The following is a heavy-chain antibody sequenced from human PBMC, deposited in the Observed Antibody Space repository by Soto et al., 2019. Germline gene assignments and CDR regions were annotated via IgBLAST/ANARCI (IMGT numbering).Heavy chain of an antibody. CDR2: ITSVGYT. J-gene: IGHJ4*02. CDR3: AKDLIDYSNSYFVY. CDR1: GFSFSNYA. Sequence: GGSLRLSCATSGFSFSNYAMSWVRQAPGKGLEWVAAITSVGYTYYVDSLKGRFTISRDNSKNTLYLQMNSLRAEDTAVYYCAKDLIDYSNSYFVYWGQGTLVTV. V-gene: IGHV3-23*01. D-gene: IGHD4-4*01.